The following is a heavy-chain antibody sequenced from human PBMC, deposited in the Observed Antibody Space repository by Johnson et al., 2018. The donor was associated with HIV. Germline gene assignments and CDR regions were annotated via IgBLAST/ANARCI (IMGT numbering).Heavy chain of an antibody. CDR1: GFTFSSYG. CDR2: IWYDGSNK. Sequence: QVQLVESGGGVVQPGRSLRLSCAASGFTFSSYGMHRVRQAPGKGLEWVAVIWYDGSNKYYADSVKGRFTISRDNSKNTLYLQMNSLRVEDTALYYCAKDGGGYGDYAYDAFYIWGQGTMVTVSS. D-gene: IGHD4-17*01. V-gene: IGHV3-33*06. CDR3: AKDGGGYGDYAYDAFYI. J-gene: IGHJ3*02.